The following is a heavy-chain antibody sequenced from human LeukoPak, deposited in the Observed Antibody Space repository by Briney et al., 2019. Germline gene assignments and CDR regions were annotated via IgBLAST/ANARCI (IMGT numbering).Heavy chain of an antibody. J-gene: IGHJ5*02. Sequence: TGGSLRLSCAASGFTFSSYSMNWVRQAPGKGLEWVSYISSSGSTIYYADSVKGRFTISRDNAKNSLYLQMNSLRAEDTAVYYCARDSRLYGSGSHGWFDPWGQGTLVTVSS. CDR1: GFTFSSYS. CDR2: ISSSGSTI. V-gene: IGHV3-48*01. CDR3: ARDSRLYGSGSHGWFDP. D-gene: IGHD3-10*01.